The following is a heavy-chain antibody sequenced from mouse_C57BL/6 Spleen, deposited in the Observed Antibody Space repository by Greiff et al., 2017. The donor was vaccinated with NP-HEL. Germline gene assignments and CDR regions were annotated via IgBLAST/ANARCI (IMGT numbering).Heavy chain of an antibody. V-gene: IGHV14-1*01. Sequence: EVQLQQSGAELVRPGASVKLSCTASGFNIKDYYMHWVKQRPEQGLEWIGRIDPEDGDTEYAPKFQGKATMTADPSSNTAYLQLSSLTSEDTAVYYCTTSAYYSNYGYFDVWGTGTTVTVSS. CDR1: GFNIKDYY. CDR3: TTSAYYSNYGYFDV. J-gene: IGHJ1*03. D-gene: IGHD2-5*01. CDR2: IDPEDGDT.